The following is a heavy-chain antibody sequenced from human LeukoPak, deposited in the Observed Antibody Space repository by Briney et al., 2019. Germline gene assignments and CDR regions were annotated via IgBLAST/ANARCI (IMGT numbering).Heavy chain of an antibody. CDR1: GFTFDDYA. Sequence: GGSLRLSCAASGFTFDDYAMHWVRQAPGKGLEWVSGISWNSGSIGYADSVKGRFTISRDNSKNTLYLQMNSLTAEDTAMYYCAKDLPAAYFDYWGQGTLATVSS. CDR2: ISWNSGSI. V-gene: IGHV3-9*01. J-gene: IGHJ4*02. CDR3: AKDLPAAYFDY. D-gene: IGHD2-2*01.